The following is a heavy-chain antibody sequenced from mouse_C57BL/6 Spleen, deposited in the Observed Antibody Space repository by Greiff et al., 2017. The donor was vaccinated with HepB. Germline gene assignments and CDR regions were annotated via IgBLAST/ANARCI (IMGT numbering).Heavy chain of an antibody. J-gene: IGHJ4*01. CDR3: ARENLVAGYYYAMDY. V-gene: IGHV3-6*01. CDR1: GYSITSGYY. Sequence: EVQRVESGPGLVKPSQSLSLTCSVTGYSITSGYYWNWIRQFPGNKLEWMGYISYDGSNNYNPSLKNRISITRDTSKNQFFLKLNSVTTEDTATYYCARENLVAGYYYAMDYWGQGTSVTVSS. D-gene: IGHD1-1*01. CDR2: ISYDGSN.